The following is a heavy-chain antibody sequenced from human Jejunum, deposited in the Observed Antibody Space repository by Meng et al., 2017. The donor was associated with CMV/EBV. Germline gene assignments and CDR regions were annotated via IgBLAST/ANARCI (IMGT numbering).Heavy chain of an antibody. J-gene: IGHJ3*01. CDR1: GFTFRDHA. D-gene: IGHD4-11*01. V-gene: IGHV3-30*04. CDR2: VSYEGRSR. Sequence: SGFTFRDHAMHWVRQATGKGLEWVAVVSYEGRSRFYADSVEGRFSISRDNSKNTVYLQMDSLSADDTAVYYCTRRMNSNNDAFDFWGQGTMVTVSS. CDR3: TRRMNSNNDAFDF.